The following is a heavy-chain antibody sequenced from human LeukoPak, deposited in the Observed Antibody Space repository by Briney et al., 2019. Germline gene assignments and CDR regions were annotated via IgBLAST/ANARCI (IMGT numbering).Heavy chain of an antibody. D-gene: IGHD1-1*01. CDR3: AREKAGKYNWFDP. CDR2: IIPIFGTA. CDR1: GGTFSSYA. V-gene: IGHV1-69*05. J-gene: IGHJ5*02. Sequence: ASVKVSCKASGGTFSSYAISLVRQAPGQGLEWMGRIIPIFGTANYAQKFQGRVTITTDESTSTAYMELSSLRSEDTAVYYCAREKAGKYNWFDPWGQGTLVTVSS.